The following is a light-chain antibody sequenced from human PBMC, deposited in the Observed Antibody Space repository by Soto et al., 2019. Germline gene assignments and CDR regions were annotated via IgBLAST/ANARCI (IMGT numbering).Light chain of an antibody. V-gene: IGKV1-5*01. Sequence: DIQMTQSPSTLSASVGDRVTITCRASQSINSWLGWYQQKPGKAPQILIYDASTLKSGVPSRFSASGSGTEFTLIISSLQPDDFATYYCQQYTSYSWTFGQGTKV. CDR3: QQYTSYSWT. J-gene: IGKJ1*01. CDR2: DAS. CDR1: QSINSW.